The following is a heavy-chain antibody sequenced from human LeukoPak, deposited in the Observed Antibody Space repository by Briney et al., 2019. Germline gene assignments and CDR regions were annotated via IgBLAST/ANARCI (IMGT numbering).Heavy chain of an antibody. CDR2: IYYSGST. J-gene: IGHJ4*02. D-gene: IGHD3-9*01. CDR3: ARDLTGAPSRDFDY. Sequence: SETLSLTCTVSGGSISSSSYYWGWIRQPPGKGREWIGSIYYSGSTYYNPSLKSRVTISVDTSKNQFSLKLSSVTAADTAVYYCARDLTGAPSRDFDYWGQGTLVTVSS. CDR1: GGSISSSSYY. V-gene: IGHV4-39*07.